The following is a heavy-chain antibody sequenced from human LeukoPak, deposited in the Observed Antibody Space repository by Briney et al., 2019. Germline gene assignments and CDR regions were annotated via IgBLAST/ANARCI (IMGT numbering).Heavy chain of an antibody. D-gene: IGHD6-25*01. CDR2: IYHSGST. CDR1: GYSISSNYY. Sequence: SETLSLTCTVSGYSISSNYYWGWIRRPPGKGLEWIGSIYHSGSTYYNPSLKSRVTISVDTSKDQFSLKVRSVTAADTAVYYCARSRGRLAQLDFWGQGTLVTVSS. V-gene: IGHV4-38-2*02. CDR3: ARSRGRLAQLDF. J-gene: IGHJ4*02.